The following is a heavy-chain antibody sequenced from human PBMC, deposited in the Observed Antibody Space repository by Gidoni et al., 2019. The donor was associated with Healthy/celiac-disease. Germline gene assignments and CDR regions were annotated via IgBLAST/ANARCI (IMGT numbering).Heavy chain of an antibody. Sequence: QVQLVQSGAVVKKPGASVKVSCKASGYTFTGYAMHWVRQAPGQRLEWMGWINAGNGNTKYSQKFQGRVTITRDTSASTAYMELSILRSEDTAVYYCARDKGYYDSSGYYYDYWGQGTLVTVSS. CDR3: ARDKGYYDSSGYYYDY. J-gene: IGHJ4*02. D-gene: IGHD3-22*01. V-gene: IGHV1-3*01. CDR1: GYTFTGYA. CDR2: INAGNGNT.